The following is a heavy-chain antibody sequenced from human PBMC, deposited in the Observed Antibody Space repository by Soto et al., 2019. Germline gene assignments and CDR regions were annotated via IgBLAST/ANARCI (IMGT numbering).Heavy chain of an antibody. D-gene: IGHD5-12*01. CDR2: MYHNGNS. CDR1: GFSISGGYY. Sequence: SETLSLTCAVSGFSISGGYYWGWIRQPPGKGLEWVAIMYHNGNSYYNPSLKSRVTISLDTSKTHFSLKLSSVTAADTAVYFCARGADIEGTTGDAFDIWGQGTMVTV. J-gene: IGHJ3*02. CDR3: ARGADIEGTTGDAFDI. V-gene: IGHV4-38-2*01.